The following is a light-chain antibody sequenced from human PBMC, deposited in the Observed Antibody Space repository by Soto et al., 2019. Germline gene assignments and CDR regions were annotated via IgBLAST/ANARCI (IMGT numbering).Light chain of an antibody. V-gene: IGKV1-27*01. J-gene: IGKJ4*01. CDR3: QKYSSAPLT. Sequence: DIQMTQSPSSLSASVGDRVTITCRASQGISTYLAWYQQKPGKVPKLLICAASTLQSGVPSRFSGSGSGTDFTLTISSLQPEDVATYYCQKYSSAPLTFGGGTKVEIK. CDR2: AAS. CDR1: QGISTY.